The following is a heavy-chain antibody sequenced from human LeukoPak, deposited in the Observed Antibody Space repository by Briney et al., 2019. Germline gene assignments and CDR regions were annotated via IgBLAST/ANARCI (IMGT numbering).Heavy chain of an antibody. V-gene: IGHV3-9*01. Sequence: GGSLRLSCAASGFTFDDYAMHWVRQAPGKGLEWVSGISWNSGSIGYADSVKGRFTISRDNAKNSLYLQMNSLRAEDTALYYCAKGLYSSGWYKTAFDYWGQGTLVTVSS. CDR1: GFTFDDYA. CDR3: AKGLYSSGWYKTAFDY. D-gene: IGHD6-19*01. J-gene: IGHJ4*02. CDR2: ISWNSGSI.